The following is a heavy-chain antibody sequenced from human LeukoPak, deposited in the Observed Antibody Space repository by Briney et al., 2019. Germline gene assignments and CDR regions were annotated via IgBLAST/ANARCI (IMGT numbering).Heavy chain of an antibody. Sequence: PGGSLRPSCAASGFTVSSNYMSWVRQAPGKGLEWVSVIYSGGSTYYADSVKGRFTISRDNSKNTLYLQMNSLRAEDTAVYYCATQFDTAMVLYFDYWGQGTLVTVSS. CDR1: GFTVSSNY. V-gene: IGHV3-53*01. CDR3: ATQFDTAMVLYFDY. D-gene: IGHD5-18*01. CDR2: IYSGGST. J-gene: IGHJ4*02.